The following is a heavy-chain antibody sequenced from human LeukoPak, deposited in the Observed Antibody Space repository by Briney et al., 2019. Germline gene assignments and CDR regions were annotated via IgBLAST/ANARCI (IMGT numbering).Heavy chain of an antibody. CDR1: GGSISSSSYY. V-gene: IGHV4-39*01. CDR2: IYYSGST. CDR3: ARIHPRDTSPPGY. J-gene: IGHJ4*02. D-gene: IGHD2-2*01. Sequence: SETLSLTCTVSGGSISSSSYYWGWIRQPPGKGLEWIGSIYYSGSTYYNPSLKSRVTISVDTSKNQFSLKLSSVTAADTAVYYCARIHPRDTSPPGYWGQGTLVTVSS.